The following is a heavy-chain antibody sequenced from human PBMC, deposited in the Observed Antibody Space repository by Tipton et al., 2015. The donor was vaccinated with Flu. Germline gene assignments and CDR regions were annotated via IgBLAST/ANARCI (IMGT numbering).Heavy chain of an antibody. D-gene: IGHD1-26*01. CDR2: VSDTGTT. J-gene: IGHJ3*01. Sequence: TLSLTCTVSGGSISPYYWNWIQQPPGKGLEWIGYYVSDTGTTDYNPSLRSRVAISEDTSTNQFFLKLSSVTAADTAVYYCARASAPVRGSYQGGGFDVWGQGTVVTVSS. V-gene: IGHV4-59*01. CDR1: GGSISPYY. CDR3: ARASAPVRGSYQGGGFDV.